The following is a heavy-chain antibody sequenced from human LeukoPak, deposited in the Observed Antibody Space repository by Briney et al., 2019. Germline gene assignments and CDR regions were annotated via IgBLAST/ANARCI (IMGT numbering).Heavy chain of an antibody. CDR3: ARGLGYSSSWYPYNWFDP. D-gene: IGHD6-13*01. CDR1: GGSINNSY. CDR2: IYYSGST. V-gene: IGHV4-59*12. Sequence: SETLSLTCTVSGGSINNSYWTWIRQPPGKGLEWIGSIYYSGSTYYNPSLKSRVTISVDTSKNQFSLKLSSVTATDTAVYYCARGLGYSSSWYPYNWFDPWGQGTLVTVSS. J-gene: IGHJ5*02.